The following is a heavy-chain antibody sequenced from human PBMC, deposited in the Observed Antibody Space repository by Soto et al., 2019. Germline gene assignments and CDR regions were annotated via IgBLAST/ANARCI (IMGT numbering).Heavy chain of an antibody. CDR3: ARDIYYDSSGYYNYYYYYGMDV. D-gene: IGHD3-22*01. V-gene: IGHV3-21*01. J-gene: IGHJ6*02. Sequence: LRLSCAASGFTFSSYSMNWVRQAPGKGLEWVSSISSSSSYIYYADSVKGRFTISRDNAKNSLYLQMNSLRAEDTAVYYCARDIYYDSSGYYNYYYYYGMDVWGQGTTVTVSS. CDR1: GFTFSSYS. CDR2: ISSSSSYI.